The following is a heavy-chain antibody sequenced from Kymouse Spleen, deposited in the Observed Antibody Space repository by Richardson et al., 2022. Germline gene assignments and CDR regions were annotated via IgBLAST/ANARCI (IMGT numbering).Heavy chain of an antibody. D-gene: IGHD6-13*01. Sequence: EVQLVESGGGLVKPGGSLRLSCAASGFTFSSYSMNWVRQAPGKGLEWVSSISSSSSYIYYADSVKGRFTISRDNAKNSLYLQMNSLRAEDTAVYYCARDIAAAGNWFDPWGQGTLVTVSS. CDR3: ARDIAAAGNWFDP. CDR2: ISSSSSYI. J-gene: IGHJ5*02. V-gene: IGHV3-21*03. CDR1: GFTFSSYS.